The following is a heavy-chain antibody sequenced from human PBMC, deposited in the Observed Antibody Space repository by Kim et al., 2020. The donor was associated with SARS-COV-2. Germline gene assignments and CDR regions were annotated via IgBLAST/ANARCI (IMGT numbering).Heavy chain of an antibody. CDR3: TPGPGIALR. V-gene: IGHV3-15*01. CDR2: IKSQADGGTT. CDR1: GFTFSNAW. Sequence: GGSLRLSCAASGFTFSNAWMSWVRQAPGKGLEWVGRIKSQADGGTTAYAAPVKGRFTISRDDSRNMLHLKMNSLKTDDTAVYHCTPGPGIALRWGQGTLVTVSS. J-gene: IGHJ4*02.